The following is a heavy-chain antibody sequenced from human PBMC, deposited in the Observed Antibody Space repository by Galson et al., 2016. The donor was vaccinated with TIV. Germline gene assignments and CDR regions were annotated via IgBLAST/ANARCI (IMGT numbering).Heavy chain of an antibody. CDR1: GFTFSSFW. CDR2: ISDDGNNK. D-gene: IGHD5-12*01. CDR3: ARAGGYDYYYYAMDV. J-gene: IGHJ6*02. V-gene: IGHV3-30-3*01. Sequence: SLRLSCAASGFTFSSFWMSWVRQAPGKGLEYVALISDDGNNKQYADSVKGRFTISRDNSKKTLLLQMSSLRIEDTAVYYCARAGGYDYYYYAMDVWGQGTTVTVSS.